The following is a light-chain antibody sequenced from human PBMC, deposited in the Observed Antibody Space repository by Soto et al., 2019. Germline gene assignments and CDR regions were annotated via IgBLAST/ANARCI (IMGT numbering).Light chain of an antibody. V-gene: IGLV2-14*03. CDR2: DVI. CDR3: SSYTSSSTYVV. Sequence: QSVLTQPASVSGSPGQSITISCTGTSSDVGGYNYVSWYQQHPGKAPKLMIYDVINRPSGVSNRFSGSKSGNSASLTISGLQGEDEADYYCSSYTSSSTYVVFGGGTKLTVL. CDR1: SSDVGGYNY. J-gene: IGLJ2*01.